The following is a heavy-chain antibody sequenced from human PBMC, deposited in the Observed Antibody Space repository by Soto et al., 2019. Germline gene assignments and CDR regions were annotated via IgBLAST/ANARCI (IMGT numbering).Heavy chain of an antibody. Sequence: QVQLVESGGGVVKPGGSLRLSCAASGFTFSDYYMNWIRQAPGKGLEWVSDISSSGSTIYYADSVKGRFTISRDNAKNAQYLQMNSRRAEDTAVYYCARGGQKRSLLYSCYYRQWYFDLWGRGTLVTVSS. CDR1: GFTFSDYY. CDR3: ARGGQKRSLLYSCYYRQWYFDL. CDR2: ISSSGSTI. D-gene: IGHD5-12*01. V-gene: IGHV3-11*01. J-gene: IGHJ2*01.